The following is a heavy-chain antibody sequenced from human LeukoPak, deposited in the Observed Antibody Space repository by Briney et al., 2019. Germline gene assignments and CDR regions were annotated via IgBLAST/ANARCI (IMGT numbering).Heavy chain of an antibody. CDR1: GFTVSSNY. J-gene: IGHJ5*02. CDR3: ARVRRFGGSSAYNWFDP. V-gene: IGHV4-34*01. Sequence: PGGSLRLSCAASGFTVSSNYMSWIRQPPGKGLEWIGEINHSGSTNYNPSLKSRVTISVDTSKNQFSLKLSSVTAADTAVYYCARVRRFGGSSAYNWFDPWGQGTLVTVSS. D-gene: IGHD6-13*01. CDR2: INHSGST.